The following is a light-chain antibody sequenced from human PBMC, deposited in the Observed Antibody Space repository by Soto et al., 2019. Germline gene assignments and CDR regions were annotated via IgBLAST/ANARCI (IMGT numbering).Light chain of an antibody. CDR1: SSDVGGYDY. CDR2: EVN. Sequence: QSALTQPASVSGSPGQSIPIPCTGTSSDVGGYDYVSWYQLHPGKAPKLMVFEVNNRPSGVSYRFSGSKSGNTASLTISGLQAEDEADYFCSSYSISTAYLFGTGTKLTVL. V-gene: IGLV2-14*01. J-gene: IGLJ1*01. CDR3: SSYSISTAYL.